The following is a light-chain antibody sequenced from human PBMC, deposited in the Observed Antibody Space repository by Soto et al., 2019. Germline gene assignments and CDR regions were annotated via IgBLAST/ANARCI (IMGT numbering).Light chain of an antibody. CDR3: QQYNNWPPGLT. V-gene: IGKV3-15*01. CDR2: GAS. Sequence: EIVMTQSPATLSVSPGERATLSCRASPSVSSNLAWYQQKPGQAPRLLIYGASTRATGIPARFSGSGSGTEFTLTISSLQSEDFAVYYCQQYNNWPPGLTFGGGTKVEIK. J-gene: IGKJ4*01. CDR1: PSVSSN.